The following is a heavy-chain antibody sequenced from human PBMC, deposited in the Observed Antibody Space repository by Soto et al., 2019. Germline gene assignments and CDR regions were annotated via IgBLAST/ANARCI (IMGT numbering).Heavy chain of an antibody. CDR1: GDSISSGAYY. CDR2: IYYTGST. D-gene: IGHD6-13*01. Sequence: QLQLQESGPGLVKPSETLSLTCTVSGDSISSGAYYWGWIRQPPGKGLEWIGSIYYTGSTYYSPSLESRLTISMYTSKNQFSLKLGSVTVADSAVYYCASLVTGFAAAALPDYWGQGTLVPVSS. J-gene: IGHJ4*02. V-gene: IGHV4-39*01. CDR3: ASLVTGFAAAALPDY.